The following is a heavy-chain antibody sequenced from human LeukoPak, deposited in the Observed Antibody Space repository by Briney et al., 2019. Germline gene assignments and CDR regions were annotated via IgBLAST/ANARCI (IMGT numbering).Heavy chain of an antibody. D-gene: IGHD2-15*01. Sequence: PSGGSLRLSCAASGRAFSAYKMHWVRQAPRKGLVWVSRISTDGYTTDYADFVQGRFTASRDNTKNTWSLEMNSLRAEDTAVYYCVVGGSPGYWGQGTLVTVSS. CDR3: VVGGSPGY. V-gene: IGHV3-74*01. CDR1: GRAFSAYK. CDR2: ISTDGYTT. J-gene: IGHJ4*02.